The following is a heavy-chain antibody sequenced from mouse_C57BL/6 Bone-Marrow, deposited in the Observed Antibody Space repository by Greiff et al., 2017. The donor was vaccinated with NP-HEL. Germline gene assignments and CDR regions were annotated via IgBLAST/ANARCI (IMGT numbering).Heavy chain of an antibody. J-gene: IGHJ4*01. D-gene: IGHD2-12*01. Sequence: EVKLVESGGGLVKPGGSLKLSCAASGFTFSDYGMHWVRQAPEKGLEWVAYISSGSSTIYYADTVKGRFTIPRDNAKNTLFLQMPSLRSEDTAMYYCARRYRGLYYYAMDYWGQGTSVTVSS. CDR3: ARRYRGLYYYAMDY. CDR1: GFTFSDYG. CDR2: ISSGSSTI. V-gene: IGHV5-17*01.